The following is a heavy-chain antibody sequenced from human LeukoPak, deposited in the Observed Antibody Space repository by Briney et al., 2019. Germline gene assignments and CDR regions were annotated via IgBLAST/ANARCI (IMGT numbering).Heavy chain of an antibody. J-gene: IGHJ4*02. CDR1: GFTFSSYS. D-gene: IGHD5-12*01. CDR3: AKDEGYSGYDMNDY. V-gene: IGHV3-21*04. Sequence: GGSLRLSCAASGFTFSSYSMNWVRQAPGKGLEWVSSISSSSSYIYYADSVKGRFTISRDNAKNSLYLQMNSLRAEDTAVYYCAKDEGYSGYDMNDYWGQGTLVTVSS. CDR2: ISSSSSYI.